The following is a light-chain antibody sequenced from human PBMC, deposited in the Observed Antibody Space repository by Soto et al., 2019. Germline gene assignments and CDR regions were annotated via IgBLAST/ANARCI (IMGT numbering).Light chain of an antibody. V-gene: IGKV3-11*01. Sequence: EIVLTQSPATLSLSPGERATLSCRASQSVSSYLAWYQQKPGQAPRLLIFDASNSATSIPARFSGSGSGTYFTLTISSLEPEDLAVYYCQQRSNWLTFGGGTKVEIK. CDR3: QQRSNWLT. CDR2: DAS. CDR1: QSVSSY. J-gene: IGKJ4*01.